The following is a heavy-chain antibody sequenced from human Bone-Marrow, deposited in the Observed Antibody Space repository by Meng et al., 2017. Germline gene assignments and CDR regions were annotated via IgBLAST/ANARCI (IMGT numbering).Heavy chain of an antibody. CDR2: IYHTGST. CDR3: AREGRGDCYGGHSGAFDY. V-gene: IGHV4-59*01. Sequence: SETLSLTCTVSGGSISSYYWSWIRQPPGKGLEWIGYIYHTGSTNYNPSLKSRVTISVDTSKNQFSLKLSSLTAADTAVYYCAREGRGDCYGGHSGAFDYCGQG. CDR1: GGSISSYY. D-gene: IGHD4-23*01. J-gene: IGHJ4*02.